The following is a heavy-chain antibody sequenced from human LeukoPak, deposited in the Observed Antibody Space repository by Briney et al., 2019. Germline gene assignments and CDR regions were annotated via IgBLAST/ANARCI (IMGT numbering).Heavy chain of an antibody. Sequence: GGSLRLSCEASGFTFSSYGMHWVRQAPGKGLEWVAIISYDGNDRYYVDSMRGRFTISRDNSKNTVDLQMDSLRAEDTAVYYCARDLNAAKNGLHHGADCWGQGSLVIVSS. CDR1: GFTFSSYG. CDR3: ARDLNAAKNGLHHGADC. J-gene: IGHJ4*02. CDR2: ISYDGNDR. V-gene: IGHV3-33*01. D-gene: IGHD6-25*01.